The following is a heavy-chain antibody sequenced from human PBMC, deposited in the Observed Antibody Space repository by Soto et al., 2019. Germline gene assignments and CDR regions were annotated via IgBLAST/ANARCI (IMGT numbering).Heavy chain of an antibody. Sequence: ASVKVSCKASGCTFTGYYIHWVRQAPGQGLEWMGWMNPNNGDSKYAQKFQGRVSMTRDMSITTAYLTLTSLRSDDTAIFYCARARVAVTRPRLDPWGQGTLVTVSS. CDR1: GCTFTGYY. D-gene: IGHD2-15*01. CDR3: ARARVAVTRPRLDP. V-gene: IGHV1-2*02. J-gene: IGHJ5*02. CDR2: MNPNNGDS.